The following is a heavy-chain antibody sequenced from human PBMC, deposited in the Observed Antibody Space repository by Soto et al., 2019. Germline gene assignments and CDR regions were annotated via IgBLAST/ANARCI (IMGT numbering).Heavy chain of an antibody. V-gene: IGHV1-18*01. CDR2: ISTYNGNT. CDR3: AREMVRGVGSDY. D-gene: IGHD3-10*01. Sequence: ASVKVSCKASGGTFSSYTISWVRQAPGQGLEWTGWISTYNGNTKYAQKLQGRVTMTTDTSTSTENMKLRSLRSDDTAVFYCAREMVRGVGSDYWGQGTLVTVSS. J-gene: IGHJ4*02. CDR1: GGTFSSYT.